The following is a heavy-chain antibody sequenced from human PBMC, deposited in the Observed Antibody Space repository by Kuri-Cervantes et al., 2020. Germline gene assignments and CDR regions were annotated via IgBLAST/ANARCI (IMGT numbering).Heavy chain of an antibody. CDR3: ARLPFSGWGYMDD. D-gene: IGHD6-19*01. Sequence: SETLSLTCAVYGGSFSGYYWSWVRQPPGKGLEWIGTIFHSGSILHSGSTYYNPYLKTRVTISVDTSKYQFSLKLSSVTAADTAVYYCARLPFSGWGYMDDWGKGTTVTVSS. CDR1: GGSFSGYY. V-gene: IGHV4-38-2*01. J-gene: IGHJ6*03. CDR2: IFHSGSILHSGST.